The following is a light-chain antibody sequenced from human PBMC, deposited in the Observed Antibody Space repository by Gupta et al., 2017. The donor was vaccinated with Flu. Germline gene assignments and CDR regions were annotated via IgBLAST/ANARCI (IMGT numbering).Light chain of an antibody. CDR3: CSYGINDV. Sequence: QSALTQPPSASGSPGQSVAISCTGTSRDIGGNNYVSWYQQHPGKAPKLMIYEVNKRPSGVPDRFSGSKSGNTASLTVSALQAEDEADYYCCSYGINDVFGSGTKVTVL. CDR2: EVN. J-gene: IGLJ1*01. V-gene: IGLV2-8*01. CDR1: SRDIGGNNY.